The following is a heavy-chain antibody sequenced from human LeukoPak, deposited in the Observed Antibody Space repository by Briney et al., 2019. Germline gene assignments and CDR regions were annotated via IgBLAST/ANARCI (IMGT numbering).Heavy chain of an antibody. CDR2: MKPKRGNT. CDR3: VAVVATSFDY. J-gene: IGHJ4*02. D-gene: IGHD2-15*01. V-gene: IGHV1-8*01. Sequence: ASVKVSCKASGYTFTSYDINWVRQATGQGLEWIGWMKPKRGNTGYAQKFQGRVTMTRDTSISTAYMELSSLRSEDTAVYYCVAVVATSFDYWGQGTPVIVSS. CDR1: GYTFTSYD.